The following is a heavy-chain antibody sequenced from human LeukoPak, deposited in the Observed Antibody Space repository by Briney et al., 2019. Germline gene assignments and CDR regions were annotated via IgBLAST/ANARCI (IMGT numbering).Heavy chain of an antibody. V-gene: IGHV3-23*01. CDR3: AKGGASSPYTYIDV. CDR1: GFTFSNHA. Sequence: GGSLGLSCAASGFTFSNHAMSWVRQAPGKGLEWVSVIGDSVGSTYYADSVKGRFTISRDNSKNTLYLQMNSLRADDTAVEHGAKGGASSPYTYIDVWGKGTTVIVSS. D-gene: IGHD6-6*01. J-gene: IGHJ6*04. CDR2: IGDSVGST.